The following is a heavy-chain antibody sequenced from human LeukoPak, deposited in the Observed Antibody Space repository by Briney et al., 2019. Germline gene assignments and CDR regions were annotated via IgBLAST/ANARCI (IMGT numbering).Heavy chain of an antibody. D-gene: IGHD2-2*01. CDR3: TVQVVPSDDWFDP. Sequence: GGSLRLSCTASGLLFGDYAMTWVRQVPGKGLEWLGCIRSKAYGGTAEYAASVKGRFTISRDDSKSIAYVQMNSLKAEDTAVYHCTVQVVPSDDWFDPWGQGTLVTVSS. J-gene: IGHJ5*02. CDR1: GLLFGDYA. CDR2: IRSKAYGGTA. V-gene: IGHV3-49*04.